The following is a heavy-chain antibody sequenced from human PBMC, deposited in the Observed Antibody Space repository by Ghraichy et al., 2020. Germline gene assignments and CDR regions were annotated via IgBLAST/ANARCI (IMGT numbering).Heavy chain of an antibody. Sequence: SETLSLTCTVSGGSISTYYWSWIRQSPGKGLEWIGYIFHSGSTNHSPSFRGRVTMSVDTSKNQFSLNLSSVTAADTAVYYCARHPSEYGGNSLFWYFELWGRGTLVTV. CDR1: GGSISTYY. J-gene: IGHJ2*01. CDR2: IFHSGST. V-gene: IGHV4-59*08. D-gene: IGHD4-23*01. CDR3: ARHPSEYGGNSLFWYFEL.